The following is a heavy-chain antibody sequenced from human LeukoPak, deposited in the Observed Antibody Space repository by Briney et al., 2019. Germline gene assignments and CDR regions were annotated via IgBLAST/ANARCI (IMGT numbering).Heavy chain of an antibody. D-gene: IGHD3-10*01. CDR2: IYYSGST. CDR3: ARGQWGHFMVRGVIMTTYFDY. J-gene: IGHJ4*02. Sequence: SETLSLTCTVSGGSISSYYWSWIRQPPGKGLEWIGYIYYSGSTNYNPSLKSRVTISVDTSKNQFSLKLSSVTAADTAVYYCARGQWGHFMVRGVIMTTYFDYWGQGTLVTVS. V-gene: IGHV4-59*01. CDR1: GGSISSYY.